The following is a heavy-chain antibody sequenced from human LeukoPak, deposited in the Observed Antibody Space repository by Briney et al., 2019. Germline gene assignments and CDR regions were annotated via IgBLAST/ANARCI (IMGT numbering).Heavy chain of an antibody. CDR1: GGSISSYY. J-gene: IGHJ4*02. D-gene: IGHD6-13*01. CDR2: INHSGST. CDR3: ARREGSWYVHFDY. Sequence: SETLSLTCTVSGGSISSYYWSWIRQPPGKGLEWIGEINHSGSTNYNPSLKSRVTISVDTSKNQFSLKLSSVTAADTAVYYCARREGSWYVHFDYWGQGTLVTVSS. V-gene: IGHV4-34*01.